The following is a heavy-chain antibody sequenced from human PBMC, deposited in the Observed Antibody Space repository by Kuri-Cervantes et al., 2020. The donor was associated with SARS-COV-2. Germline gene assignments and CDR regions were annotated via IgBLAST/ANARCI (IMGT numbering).Heavy chain of an antibody. V-gene: IGHV3-30-3*01. CDR2: ISYDGSNK. J-gene: IGHJ3*02. CDR1: GFTFSDYY. D-gene: IGHD3-9*01. Sequence: GGSLRLSCAASGFTFSDYYMSWVRQAPGKGLEWVAVISYDGSNKYYADSVKGRFTISRDNSKNTLYLQMNSLRAEDTAVYYCAREGYDMSDAFDIWGQGTMVTVSS. CDR3: AREGYDMSDAFDI.